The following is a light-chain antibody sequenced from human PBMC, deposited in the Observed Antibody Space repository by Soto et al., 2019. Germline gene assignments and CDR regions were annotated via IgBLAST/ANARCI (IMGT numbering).Light chain of an antibody. V-gene: IGKV1-9*01. Sequence: IQLTQSPSSLSASIGDRVTITCRASQDINSYLAWYQQKPGKAPNLLIYEASILQRGVPSRFSGSISGTDFTLTISSLQAEDFATHYCQQTRSYPSTFGGGTKVDIK. CDR2: EAS. CDR1: QDINSY. J-gene: IGKJ4*01. CDR3: QQTRSYPST.